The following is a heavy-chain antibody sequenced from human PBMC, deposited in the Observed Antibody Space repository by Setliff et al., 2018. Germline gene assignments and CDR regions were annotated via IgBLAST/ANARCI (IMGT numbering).Heavy chain of an antibody. V-gene: IGHV1-3*01. CDR2: INAGNGNI. CDR3: ARGDVYSGSYYHFDY. J-gene: IGHJ4*02. Sequence: PAASVKVSCKASGDTSTTYAIHWVRQAPGQGLEWMGWINAGNGNIRYSQNFQGRVTITRDTSASTAYMELSSLTSEDTAIYYCARGDVYSGSYYHFDYWGQGTLVTVSS. D-gene: IGHD1-26*01. CDR1: GDTSTTYA.